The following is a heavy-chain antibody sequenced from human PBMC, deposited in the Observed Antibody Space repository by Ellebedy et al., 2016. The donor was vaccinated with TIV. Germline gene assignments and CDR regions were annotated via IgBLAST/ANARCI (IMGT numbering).Heavy chain of an antibody. CDR3: ARRAGTGRFDP. CDR2: VFYTGST. V-gene: IGHV4-39*01. Sequence: MPGGSLRLSCTVSGGSISSSSYYWGWIRQPPGKGLEWIGSVFYTGSTYNNPSLKSRVTMSADTSKNQFSLKLSSLTAADTAVYYCARRAGTGRFDPWGQGTLVTVSS. D-gene: IGHD6-19*01. CDR1: GGSISSSSYY. J-gene: IGHJ5*02.